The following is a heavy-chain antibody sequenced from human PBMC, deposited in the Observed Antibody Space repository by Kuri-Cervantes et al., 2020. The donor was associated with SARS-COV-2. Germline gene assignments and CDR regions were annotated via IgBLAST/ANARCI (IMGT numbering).Heavy chain of an antibody. CDR1: GYTFTSYD. D-gene: IGHD3-22*01. CDR2: MNPNSGNT. Sequence: ASAKVSCKASGYTFTSYDINWVRQATGQGLEWMGWMNPNSGNTGYAQKFRGRVTMTRNTSISTAYMELSSLRSEDTAMYYCARHTYYSDGGAYSVRDWFDPWGQGTLVTVSS. J-gene: IGHJ5*02. CDR3: ARHTYYSDGGAYSVRDWFDP. V-gene: IGHV1-8*01.